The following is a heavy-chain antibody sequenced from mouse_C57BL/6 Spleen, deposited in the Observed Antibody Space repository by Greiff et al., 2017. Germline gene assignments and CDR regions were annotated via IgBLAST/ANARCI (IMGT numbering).Heavy chain of an antibody. CDR2: INPGNGGT. J-gene: IGHJ2*01. CDR3: ANKVYYDYGGDY. V-gene: IGHV1-53*01. D-gene: IGHD2-4*01. Sequence: QVQLQQSGTELVKPGASVKLSCKASGYTFTSYWMHWVKQRPGQGLEWIGNINPGNGGTNYNEKFKSKATLTVDKSSSTAYMQLSSLTSEDSAVYACANKVYYDYGGDYWGQGTTLTVSS. CDR1: GYTFTSYW.